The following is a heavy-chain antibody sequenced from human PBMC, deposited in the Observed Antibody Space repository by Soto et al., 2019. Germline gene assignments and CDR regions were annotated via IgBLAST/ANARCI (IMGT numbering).Heavy chain of an antibody. D-gene: IGHD6-19*01. CDR2: IKSKTDGGTT. Sequence: GGSLRLSCAASGFTFSNAWMSWVRQAPGKGLEWVGRIKSKTDGGTTDYAAPVKGRFTISRDDSKNTLYLQMNSLKTEDTAVYYCTTEVLIAVARSDYWGQGTLVTVSS. J-gene: IGHJ4*02. CDR1: GFTFSNAW. V-gene: IGHV3-15*01. CDR3: TTEVLIAVARSDY.